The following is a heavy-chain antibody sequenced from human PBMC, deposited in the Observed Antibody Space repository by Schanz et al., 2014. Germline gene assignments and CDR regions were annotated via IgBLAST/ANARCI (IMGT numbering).Heavy chain of an antibody. CDR1: GVSFSGYF. CDR2: INHSGNN. J-gene: IGHJ3*02. Sequence: QVQLQQWGAGLLKPSETLSLTCDVYGVSFSGYFWSWIRQPPGKGLEWIGEINHSGNNYYNPSLKSRVTISVDTSKNQFSLKLTSVTAADTAVYYCATNMVQGTISDAFDIWGQGTMVTVSS. V-gene: IGHV4-34*02. CDR3: ATNMVQGTISDAFDI. D-gene: IGHD3-10*01.